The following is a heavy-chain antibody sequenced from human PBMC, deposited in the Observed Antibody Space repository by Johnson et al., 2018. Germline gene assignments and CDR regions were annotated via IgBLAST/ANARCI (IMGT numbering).Heavy chain of an antibody. CDR1: GFTFSSYG. D-gene: IGHD1-1*01. J-gene: IGHJ6*02. CDR3: ASLEGPYYYYGLDV. Sequence: VQLVESGGGVVQPGRSLRLSCAASGFTFSSYGMHWVRQAPGKGLEWVAVIWYDGSNKYYADSVKGRFTISRDNSKNTLYLQMNSLRAEDTAVYYCASLEGPYYYYGLDVWGQGTTVTVSS. CDR2: IWYDGSNK. V-gene: IGHV3-33*01.